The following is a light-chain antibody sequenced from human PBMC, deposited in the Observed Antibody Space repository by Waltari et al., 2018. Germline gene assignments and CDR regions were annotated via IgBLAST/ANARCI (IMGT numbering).Light chain of an antibody. CDR2: DAS. Sequence: EIVLTQSPGTLSLSPGERATLSCRASQSVSKYLAWYQKKPGQAPRLLIYDASIRATGIPDRFSGSGSGTDFSLTISRLEPEDFAGYYCQKYVNLPATFGQGTKVEIK. CDR3: QKYVNLPAT. V-gene: IGKV3-20*01. CDR1: QSVSKY. J-gene: IGKJ1*01.